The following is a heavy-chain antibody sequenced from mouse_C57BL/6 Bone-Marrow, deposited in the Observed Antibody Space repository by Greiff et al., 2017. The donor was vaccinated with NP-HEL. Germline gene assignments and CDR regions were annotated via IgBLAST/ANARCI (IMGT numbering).Heavy chain of an antibody. Sequence: QVQLQQPGAELVKPGASVKLSCKASGYTFTSYWMHWVKQRPGQGLEWIGMIHPTSGSTNYNEKFKGKATLTVDKSSSTAYMPLSSLTSEASAVYDCARSRYGYFHYAMDYWGQGTSVTVSS. CDR1: GYTFTSYW. CDR2: IHPTSGST. D-gene: IGHD2-2*01. V-gene: IGHV1-64*01. J-gene: IGHJ4*01. CDR3: ARSRYGYFHYAMDY.